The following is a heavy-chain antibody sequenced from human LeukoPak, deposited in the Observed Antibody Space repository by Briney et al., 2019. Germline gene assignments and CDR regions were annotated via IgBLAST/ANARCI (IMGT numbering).Heavy chain of an antibody. V-gene: IGHV4-4*02. CDR1: GGSISSSNW. J-gene: IGHJ3*02. D-gene: IGHD2-15*01. CDR2: IYHSGST. CDR3: ARETAPVVAMAFDI. Sequence: SETLSLTCAVSGGSISSSNWWSWVRQPPGKGLEWIGEIYHSGSTNYNPSLKSRVTISVDKSKNQFSLKLSSVTAADTAVYYCARETAPVVAMAFDIWGQGTMVTVSS.